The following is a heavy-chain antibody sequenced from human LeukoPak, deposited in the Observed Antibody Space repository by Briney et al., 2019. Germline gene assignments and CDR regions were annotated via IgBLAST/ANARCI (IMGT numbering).Heavy chain of an antibody. CDR3: ARETNGYNYLAYYYYGMDV. D-gene: IGHD5-24*01. J-gene: IGHJ6*02. Sequence: ASVKVSCKASGYTFISYGITWVRQAPGQGLEWMGWISAYNGNTNYAQKLQGRVTMTTDTSTSTAYMELRSLRSDDTAVYYCARETNGYNYLAYYYYGMDVWGQGTTVTVSS. CDR1: GYTFISYG. CDR2: ISAYNGNT. V-gene: IGHV1-18*01.